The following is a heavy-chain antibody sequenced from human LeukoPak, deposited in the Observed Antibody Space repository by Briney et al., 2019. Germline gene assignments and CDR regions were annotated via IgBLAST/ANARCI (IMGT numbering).Heavy chain of an antibody. D-gene: IGHD3-22*01. CDR1: GFAVSTYW. J-gene: IGHJ4*02. Sequence: PGGSLTLSCAASGFAVSTYWMHWVRQAPGKGLVWVARINVEGNYIDYAESVKGRFTISRDSAKNTLYLQMNSLRAEDTGVYSCARDLTGPYDHWGQGTLITVSS. V-gene: IGHV3-74*01. CDR3: ARDLTGPYDH. CDR2: INVEGNYI.